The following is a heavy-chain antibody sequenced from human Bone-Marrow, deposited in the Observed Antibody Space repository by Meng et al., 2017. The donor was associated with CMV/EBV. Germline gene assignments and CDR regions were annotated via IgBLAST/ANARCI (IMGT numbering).Heavy chain of an antibody. CDR3: ARDYGTRSSWGGLDY. D-gene: IGHD6-13*01. CDR2: IYSGGST. V-gene: IGHV3-66*01. CDR1: GFTFSSYA. J-gene: IGHJ4*02. Sequence: GESLKISCAASGFTFSSYAMSWVRQAPGKGLEWVSVIYSGGSTYYADSVKGRFTISRANSKNSLYLQMNSLRAEDTAVYYCARDYGTRSSWGGLDYWGQGTRVTGSS.